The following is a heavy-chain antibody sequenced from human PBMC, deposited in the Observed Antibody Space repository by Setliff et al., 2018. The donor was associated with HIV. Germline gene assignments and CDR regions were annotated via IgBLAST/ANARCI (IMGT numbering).Heavy chain of an antibody. V-gene: IGHV4-59*11. J-gene: IGHJ3*02. CDR3: AKTSVGATGLYAFDI. D-gene: IGHD1-26*01. Sequence: SETLSLTCTVSGGSISSHYWSWIRQPPGKGLEWIGYMYYSGSTNYNPSLKSRVTISVDTSKNQFSLSLNSVTAADTAVYYCAKTSVGATGLYAFDIWGQGTMVTVSS. CDR2: MYYSGST. CDR1: GGSISSHY.